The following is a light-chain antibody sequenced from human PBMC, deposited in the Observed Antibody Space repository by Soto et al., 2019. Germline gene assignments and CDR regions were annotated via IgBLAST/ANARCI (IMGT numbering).Light chain of an antibody. CDR1: QSVSSK. CDR3: QHYSTWLWT. V-gene: IGKV3-15*01. CDR2: GAS. J-gene: IGKJ1*01. Sequence: EIVMTQSPATLSVSPGERATLSCRASQSVSSKLASYQQKPGQGPRLLIYGASTRATGIPYRFSASGSGTEFPLTISRQQSEDFAVYYYQHYSTWLWTFGQGTKVEIK.